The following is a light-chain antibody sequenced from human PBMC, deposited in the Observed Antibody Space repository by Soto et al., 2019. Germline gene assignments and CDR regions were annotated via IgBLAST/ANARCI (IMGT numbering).Light chain of an antibody. Sequence: DIQMTQSPSTLSASVGDRVTLTCRASQSISSWLAWYQQKAGKAPKLLIYHASSLGSGVPSRFSGSGSGTKLTLTISSLQADDAATYHRQQDSHLWGFGQGPKVEIK. V-gene: IGKV1-5*03. CDR2: HAS. J-gene: IGKJ1*01. CDR1: QSISSW. CDR3: QQDSHLWG.